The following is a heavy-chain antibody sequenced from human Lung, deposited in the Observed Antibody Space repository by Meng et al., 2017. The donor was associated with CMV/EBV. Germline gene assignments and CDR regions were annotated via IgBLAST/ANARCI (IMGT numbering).Heavy chain of an antibody. CDR2: IIPVVGTV. D-gene: IGHD6-13*01. CDR3: ARDSRGSTWYLLAGYYYGSGV. J-gene: IGHJ6*02. Sequence: SVXVSXNPSGGTFSNYAITWVRQAPGQGLEWMGGIIPVVGTVNYPQKFQGRVTITADKSTSTVYMELSSLRSEDTAVYYCARDSRGSTWYLLAGYYYGSGVWXQGTXVTVSS. CDR1: GGTFSNYA. V-gene: IGHV1-69*06.